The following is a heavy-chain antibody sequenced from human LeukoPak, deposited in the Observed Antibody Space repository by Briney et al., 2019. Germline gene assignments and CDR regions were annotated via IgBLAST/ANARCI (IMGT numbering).Heavy chain of an antibody. CDR2: IYYSGST. J-gene: IGHJ3*02. Sequence: SETLSLTCTVSGGSISSYYWSWIRQPPGKGLEWIGYIYYSGSTNYNPSLKSRVTISVDTSKNQFSLKLSSVTAADTAVYYCARHSFGSRVQAFDIWGQGTMVTVSS. CDR3: ARHSFGSRVQAFDI. CDR1: GGSISSYY. V-gene: IGHV4-59*08. D-gene: IGHD1-26*01.